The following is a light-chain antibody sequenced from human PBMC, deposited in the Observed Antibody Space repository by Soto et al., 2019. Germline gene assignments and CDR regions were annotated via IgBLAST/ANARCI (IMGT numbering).Light chain of an antibody. CDR3: QQSYSTPRK. V-gene: IGKV1-39*01. J-gene: IGKJ1*01. Sequence: DIQMAQSPSSLSASVGDIVTITWRASQSISSYLNWYQQKPGKAPKLLIYAASSLQSGVPSRFSGSGSGTDFTLTISSLQPEDFATYYCQQSYSTPRKFGQGTKVDIK. CDR2: AAS. CDR1: QSISSY.